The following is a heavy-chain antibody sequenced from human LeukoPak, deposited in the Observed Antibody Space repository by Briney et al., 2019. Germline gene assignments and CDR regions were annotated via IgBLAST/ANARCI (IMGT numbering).Heavy chain of an antibody. V-gene: IGHV3-48*03. J-gene: IGHJ4*02. CDR2: ISGSDNTI. CDR1: GFTFSSYE. CDR3: ASAYGGLLDC. Sequence: GGSLRLSCAASGFTFSSYEMNWVRQAPGKGLEWVSYISGSDNTIYYADSVKGRFTISRDNTKNSLYLQMNSLRAEDTAVYYCASAYGGLLDCWGQGTLVTASS. D-gene: IGHD3-16*01.